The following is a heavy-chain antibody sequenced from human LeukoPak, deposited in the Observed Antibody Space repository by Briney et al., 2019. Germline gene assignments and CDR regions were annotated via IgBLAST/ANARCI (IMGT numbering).Heavy chain of an antibody. CDR3: ARGYSSSWLGKFDY. D-gene: IGHD6-13*01. CDR1: GGSISSYY. V-gene: IGHV4-59*01. Sequence: SETLSLTCTVSGGSISSYYWSWIRQTPGKGLEWIGYIYYSGSTNYNPSLNSRVTMSVDTSKNQFSLNLNSVTATDTAVYYCARGYSSSWLGKFDYWGQGTLVTVSS. J-gene: IGHJ4*02. CDR2: IYYSGST.